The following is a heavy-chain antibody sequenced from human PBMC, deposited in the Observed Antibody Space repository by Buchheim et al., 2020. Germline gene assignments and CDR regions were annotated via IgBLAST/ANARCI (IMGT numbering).Heavy chain of an antibody. D-gene: IGHD3-16*01. CDR3: AKGFGGLDY. V-gene: IGHV3-23*01. CDR1: GFTFTSYT. CDR2: INGGGDST. J-gene: IGHJ4*02. Sequence: EVQLLDSGGGLVQPGGSLRLSCAASGFTFTSYTMSWVRQAPGKGLEWVSGINGGGDSTYYADSVQGRFTISRDNSKNTLSLQMNSLRVEDTAVYYCAKGFGGLDYWGQGTL.